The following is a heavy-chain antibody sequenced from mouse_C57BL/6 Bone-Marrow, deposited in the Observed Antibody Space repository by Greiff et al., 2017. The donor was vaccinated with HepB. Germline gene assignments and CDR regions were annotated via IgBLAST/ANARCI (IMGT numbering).Heavy chain of an antibody. CDR2: IHPNSGST. CDR1: GYTFTSYW. Sequence: QVQLQQPGAELVKPGASVKLSCKASGYTFTSYWMHWVKQRPGQGLEWIGMIHPNSGSTNYNEKFKSKATLTVDKSSSTAYMKLSSLTSEDSAVYYCARWDYGSSYWYVDVWGTGTTVTVSS. D-gene: IGHD1-1*01. V-gene: IGHV1-64*01. J-gene: IGHJ1*03. CDR3: ARWDYGSSYWYVDV.